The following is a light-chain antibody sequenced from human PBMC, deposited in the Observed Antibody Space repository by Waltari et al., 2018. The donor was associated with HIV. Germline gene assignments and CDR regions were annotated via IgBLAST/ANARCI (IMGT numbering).Light chain of an antibody. CDR3: AAWDDSLNAVV. CDR1: SSNIGSNT. Sequence: QSVLTQPPSASGTPGQRVTISCSGSSSNIGSNTVNWYQQLPGTAPKLLIYSNNQRPSGFPDRFSGSKSGTSASLAISGLQSEDEGDYYCAAWDDSLNAVVFGGGTKLTVL. J-gene: IGLJ2*01. V-gene: IGLV1-44*01. CDR2: SNN.